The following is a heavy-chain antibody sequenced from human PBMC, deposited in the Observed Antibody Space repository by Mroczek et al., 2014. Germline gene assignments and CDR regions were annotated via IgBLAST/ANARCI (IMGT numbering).Heavy chain of an antibody. D-gene: IGHD3-22*01. Sequence: SGREVRSLGRQXRSPARLLDTPSPVMISNWVRQATGQGLEWMGWMNPNSGNTGYAQKFQGRVTMTRNTSISTAYMELSSLRSEDTAVYYCARGRLASLGDYYDSSGYYSEYYFDYWGQGTLVTVSS. CDR1: DTPSPVM. J-gene: IGHJ4*02. CDR3: ARGRLASLGDYYDSSGYYSEYYFDY. CDR2: MNPNSGNT. V-gene: IGHV1-8*01.